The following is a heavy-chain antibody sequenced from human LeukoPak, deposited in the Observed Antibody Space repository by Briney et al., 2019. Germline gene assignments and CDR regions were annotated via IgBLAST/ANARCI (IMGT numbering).Heavy chain of an antibody. J-gene: IGHJ4*02. CDR2: IYYSGST. Sequence: SETLSLTRTVSGGSISSYYWSWIRQPPGKGLEWIAYIYYSGSTNYNPSLKSRVTISVDTSKNQFSLELSSVTAADTAVYYCARDRGLTTSGGVGFDYWGQGTLVTVSS. CDR1: GGSISSYY. V-gene: IGHV4-59*01. D-gene: IGHD4/OR15-4a*01. CDR3: ARDRGLTTSGGVGFDY.